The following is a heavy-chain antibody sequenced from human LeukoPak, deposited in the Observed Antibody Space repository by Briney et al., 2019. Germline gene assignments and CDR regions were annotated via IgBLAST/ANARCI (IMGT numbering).Heavy chain of an antibody. J-gene: IGHJ4*02. D-gene: IGHD6-6*01. CDR1: GYPFTGYY. CDR3: ARADSSSSDY. CDR2: INPNSGGT. Sequence: ASVNVSCKASGYPFTGYYMHWVRQAPGQGLEWVGWINPNSGGTNYAQKFQGRVTITRDTSISTAYMELSRLSCDDTAVYYCARADSSSSDYWGQGTLGTVSS. V-gene: IGHV1-2*02.